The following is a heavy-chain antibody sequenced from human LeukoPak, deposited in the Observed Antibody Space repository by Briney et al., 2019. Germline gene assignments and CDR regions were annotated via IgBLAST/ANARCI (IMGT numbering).Heavy chain of an antibody. CDR3: ARGFGGEP. J-gene: IGHJ5*02. CDR2: INPNSGGT. D-gene: IGHD4-23*01. CDR1: GYTFTAYY. V-gene: IGHV1-2*02. Sequence: ASVKVSCKASGYTFTAYYLHWVRQAPGQGLEWMAWINPNSGGTNYAQSFQGRVSMTRDTSISTAYMELSRLTSDDPALYYCARGFGGEPWGQGTLVTVFS.